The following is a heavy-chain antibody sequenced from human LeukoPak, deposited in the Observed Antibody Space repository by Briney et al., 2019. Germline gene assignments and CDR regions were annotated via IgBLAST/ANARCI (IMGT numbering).Heavy chain of an antibody. J-gene: IGHJ5*02. D-gene: IGHD6-13*01. V-gene: IGHV3-23*01. CDR1: GLTFSSYA. CDR2: ISGSGGST. Sequence: GGSLRLSCAASGLTFSSYAMSWVRQAPGKGLEWVSAISGSGGSTYYADSVKGRFTISRDNPKNTLYLQMNSLRAEDTAVYYCAKYYSSSPPTGFDPWGQGTLVTVSS. CDR3: AKYYSSSPPTGFDP.